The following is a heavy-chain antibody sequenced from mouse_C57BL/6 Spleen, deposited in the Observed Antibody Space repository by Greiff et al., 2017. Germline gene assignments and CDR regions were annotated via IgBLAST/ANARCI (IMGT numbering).Heavy chain of an antibody. CDR3: AKMGTTVTYAMDY. V-gene: IGHV2-5*01. Sequence: QVQLQQSGPGLVQPSQSLSITCTVSGFSLTSYGVHWVRQSPGKGLEWLGVIWRGGSTDYNAAFMSRLSITKDNSKSQVFFKMNSLQADDTAIYYCAKMGTTVTYAMDYWGQGTSVTVSS. CDR2: IWRGGST. J-gene: IGHJ4*01. D-gene: IGHD1-1*01. CDR1: GFSLTSYG.